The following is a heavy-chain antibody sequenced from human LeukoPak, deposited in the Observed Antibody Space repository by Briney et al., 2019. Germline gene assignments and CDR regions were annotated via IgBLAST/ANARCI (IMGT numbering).Heavy chain of an antibody. CDR2: LYSDGRSL. V-gene: IGHV3-74*03. D-gene: IGHD6-19*01. Sequence: GGSLGLSCAGSGFNFTGYWMHWVRQAPGKGLEWISRLYSDGRSLTYADSVMGRFTISRDNAKNMLYLQMNSLRAEDTAVYYCARGRGLGELAVASFDSWGQGILVTVSS. J-gene: IGHJ4*02. CDR3: ARGRGLGELAVASFDS. CDR1: GFNFTGYW.